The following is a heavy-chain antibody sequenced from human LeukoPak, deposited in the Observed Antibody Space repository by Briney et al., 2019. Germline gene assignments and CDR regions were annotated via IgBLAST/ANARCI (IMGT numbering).Heavy chain of an antibody. D-gene: IGHD3-3*01. CDR3: AHSGRFLESLLEYYYYMDV. J-gene: IGHJ6*03. CDR1: GFTLRTSGVG. CDR2: IYWDDDK. Sequence: SGPTLVKPTQTLTLTCSFSGFTLRTSGVGVGWIRQPPGKALEWLALIYWDDDKRYSPSLKSRLTITKDTSKNQVVLTMTNMDPVDTATYYCAHSGRFLESLLEYYYYMDVWGKGTTVTVSS. V-gene: IGHV2-5*02.